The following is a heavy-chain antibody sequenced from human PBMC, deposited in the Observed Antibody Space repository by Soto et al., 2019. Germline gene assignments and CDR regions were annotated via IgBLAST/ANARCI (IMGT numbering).Heavy chain of an antibody. CDR3: ARDLGYGDGWFDP. V-gene: IGHV4-39*02. D-gene: IGHD4-17*01. CDR2: IYYSGST. J-gene: IGHJ5*02. Sequence: PSETLSLTCTVSGGSISSSSYYWGWIRQPPGKGLEWIGSIYYSGSTYYNPSLKSRVTISVDTSKNQFSLKLSSVTAADTAVYYCARDLGYGDGWFDPWGQGTLVTVSS. CDR1: GGSISSSSYY.